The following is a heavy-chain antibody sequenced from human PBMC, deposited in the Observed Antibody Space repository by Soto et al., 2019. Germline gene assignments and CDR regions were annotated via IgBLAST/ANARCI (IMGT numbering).Heavy chain of an antibody. J-gene: IGHJ4*02. CDR3: VKDADQGAASYYFDH. V-gene: IGHV3-30*18. CDR1: GFTFSRYG. Sequence: PGGSLRLSCAASGFTFSRYGMHWVCQAPGKGLEWVAVISYDGGDKHYADSVKGRFTISRDNSKNTLYLQMNSLRAEDRAVYYCVKDADQGAASYYFDHWGQGTLVIVFS. CDR2: ISYDGGDK. D-gene: IGHD6-25*01.